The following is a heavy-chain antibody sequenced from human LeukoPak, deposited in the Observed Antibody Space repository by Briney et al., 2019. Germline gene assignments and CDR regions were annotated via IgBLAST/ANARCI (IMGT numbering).Heavy chain of an antibody. CDR1: SGSISSGRYY. CDR2: IYHSGNT. CDR3: ARRIVGATFDY. V-gene: IGHV4-39*07. Sequence: PSETLSLTCTVSSGSISSGRYYWCWIRQPPGKGLEWIGNIYHSGNTYYNPSLKSRVTISVDTSKNQFSLKLSSVTAADTALYYCARRIVGATFDYWGQGTLVTVSS. D-gene: IGHD1-26*01. J-gene: IGHJ4*02.